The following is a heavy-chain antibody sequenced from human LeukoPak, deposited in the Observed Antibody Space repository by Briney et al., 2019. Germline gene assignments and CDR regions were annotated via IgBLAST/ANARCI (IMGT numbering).Heavy chain of an antibody. CDR2: INPSSGDT. Sequence: ASVKVSCKASGYTLTGCYMHWVRLAPGQGLEWMGWINPSSGDTNYAQKFQGRVTMTRGTSISTAYMELSRLRSDDTAVYYCAKNPYEYYFDYWGQGTLVTVSS. J-gene: IGHJ4*02. CDR1: GYTLTGCY. D-gene: IGHD5-12*01. CDR3: AKNPYEYYFDY. V-gene: IGHV1-2*02.